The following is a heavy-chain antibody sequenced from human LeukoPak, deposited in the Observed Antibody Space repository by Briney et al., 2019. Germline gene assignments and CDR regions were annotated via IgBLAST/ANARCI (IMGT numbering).Heavy chain of an antibody. CDR1: GYAISGYY. V-gene: IGHV1-2*02. D-gene: IGHD2-8*01. CDR2: INPNSGGT. CDR3: ARVGCTNGVCYNDYYYYALDV. J-gene: IGHJ6*02. Sequence: GASVKVSCKASGYAISGYYIHWVRQAPGQGLEWMGWINPNSGGTNYAQKFQGRVTLTRDTSISTAHMELSRLRSDDTAAYYCARVGCTNGVCYNDYYYYALDVWGQGTTVTVSS.